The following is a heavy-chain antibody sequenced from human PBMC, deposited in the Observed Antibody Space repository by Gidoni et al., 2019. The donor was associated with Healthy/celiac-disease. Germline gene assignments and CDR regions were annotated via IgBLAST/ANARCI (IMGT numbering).Heavy chain of an antibody. CDR2: IKSKTDGGTT. CDR1: GFTFSNAW. D-gene: IGHD3-10*01. Sequence: EVQLVESGGGLVKPGGSLRLSCAASGFTFSNAWLSWVRTAPGKGLEWVGRIKSKTDGGTTDYAAPVKGRFTISRDDSKNTLYLQMNSLKTEDTAVYYCTTALYYYGSGSYYSYYWGQGTLVTVSS. J-gene: IGHJ4*02. V-gene: IGHV3-15*01. CDR3: TTALYYYGSGSYYSYY.